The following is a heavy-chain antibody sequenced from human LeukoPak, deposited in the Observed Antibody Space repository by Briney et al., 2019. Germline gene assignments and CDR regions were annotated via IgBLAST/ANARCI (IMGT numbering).Heavy chain of an antibody. CDR3: TRGVALSDHGIIDS. V-gene: IGHV4-38-2*01. J-gene: IGHJ4*02. CDR2: IYHNGIT. CDR1: GYSVSSGFF. D-gene: IGHD1-1*01. Sequence: SETLSPTCAVSGYSVSSGFFWGWIRQPPGKGLEWIATIYHNGITHYNPSLKSRVTISVDTSKNQFSLKMSSVTAADTAVYYCTRGVALSDHGIIDSWGQGTLATVSS.